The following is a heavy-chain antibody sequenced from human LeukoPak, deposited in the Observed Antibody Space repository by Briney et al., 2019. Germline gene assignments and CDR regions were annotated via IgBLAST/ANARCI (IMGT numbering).Heavy chain of an antibody. CDR2: IWYDGDKK. CDR3: ARDRCGGADCANWFDP. CDR1: GFTFSDYR. J-gene: IGHJ5*02. D-gene: IGHD2-21*02. Sequence: PGTSLRLSCAASGFTFSDYRMHWVRQAPGMGLEWVAVIWYDGDKKYYADSVKGRFTISRDNSKNTLYLQMSSLRVEDTSVYFCARDRCGGADCANWFDPWGQGTLVIVSS. V-gene: IGHV3-33*01.